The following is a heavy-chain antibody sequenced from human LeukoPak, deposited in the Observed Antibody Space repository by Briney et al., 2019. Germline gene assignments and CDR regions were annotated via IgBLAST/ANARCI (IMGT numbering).Heavy chain of an antibody. V-gene: IGHV3-48*03. Sequence: GGSLRLSCAASGFTFSTYEMTWVRQAPGRGLEWVSYISSSGSTKYYADSAKGRFTISRDNAKNSLSLQMNSLRAEDTAVYYCTRENERMEGTEAFDIWGQGTMVTVSS. J-gene: IGHJ3*02. CDR1: GFTFSTYE. CDR3: TRENERMEGTEAFDI. CDR2: ISSSGSTK. D-gene: IGHD1-1*01.